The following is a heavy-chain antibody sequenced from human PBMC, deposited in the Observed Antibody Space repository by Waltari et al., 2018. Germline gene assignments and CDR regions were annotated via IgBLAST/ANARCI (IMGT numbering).Heavy chain of an antibody. CDR1: GFGFSSFG. Sequence: QVQLVESGGGVVQPGKSLRLSCAGSGFGFSSFGIHWVRQAPGKGLGWLVIIWFDGSKIYYADSVKGRFTISRDNSRNTVYLQMNSLRPEDSGVYYCARCPDEYNYYYMEVWGRGTTVSVSS. CDR2: IWFDGSKI. CDR3: ARCPDEYNYYYMEV. J-gene: IGHJ6*03. V-gene: IGHV3-33*08.